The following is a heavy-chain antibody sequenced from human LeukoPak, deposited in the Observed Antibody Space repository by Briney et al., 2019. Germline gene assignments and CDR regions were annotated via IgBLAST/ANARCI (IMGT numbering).Heavy chain of an antibody. CDR2: INAGNGNT. CDR3: ATNYDILTGYYGTAPFDP. V-gene: IGHV1-3*01. CDR1: GYTFTSYA. Sequence: ASVKVSCKASGYTFTSYAMHWVRQAPGQRLERMGWINAGNGNTKYSQKFQGRVTITRDTSASTAYMELSSLRSEDTAVYYCATNYDILTGYYGTAPFDPWGQGTLVTVSS. D-gene: IGHD3-9*01. J-gene: IGHJ5*02.